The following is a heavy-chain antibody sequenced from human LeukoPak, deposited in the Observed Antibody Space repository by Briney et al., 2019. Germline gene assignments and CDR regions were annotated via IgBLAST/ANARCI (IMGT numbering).Heavy chain of an antibody. CDR1: GYTFTGYY. V-gene: IGHV1-2*02. J-gene: IGHJ4*02. Sequence: GASVKVSCKSSGYTFTGYYMHWVRQAPGQGLEWMGWISPNSGGTNNAQKFQGRLTMTRDTSISTAYMELSSLSSDDTAVYYCARDRAVATIGGVDYWGQGTLVTVSS. CDR2: ISPNSGGT. D-gene: IGHD5-12*01. CDR3: ARDRAVATIGGVDY.